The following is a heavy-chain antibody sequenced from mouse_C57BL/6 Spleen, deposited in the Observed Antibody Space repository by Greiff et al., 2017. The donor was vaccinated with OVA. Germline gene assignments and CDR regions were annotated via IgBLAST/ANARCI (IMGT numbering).Heavy chain of an antibody. CDR2: IYPGSGYT. V-gene: IGHV1-7*01. CDR1: GYTFTSYW. Sequence: VQRVESGAELAKPGASVKLSCKASGYTFTSYWMHWVNQRPGRGLDWIGYIYPGSGYTKYNQKFKDKATLTEDKSSSTAYMQLSSLTYADSAVYYCARALDLTYYFDYWGQGTTLTVAS. J-gene: IGHJ2*01. CDR3: ARALDLTYYFDY.